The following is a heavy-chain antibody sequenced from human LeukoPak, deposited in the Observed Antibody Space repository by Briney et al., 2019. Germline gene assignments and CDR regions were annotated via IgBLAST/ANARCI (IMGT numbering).Heavy chain of an antibody. V-gene: IGHV3-74*01. J-gene: IGHJ3*02. Sequence: GGSLRLSCAASGFTFSSYSMNWVRQAPGKGLVWVSRINTDGSSTSYADSVKGRFTISRDNAKNTLYLQMNSLRAEDTAVYYCARAEYYDFWSGSYDAFDIWGQGTMVTVSS. CDR3: ARAEYYDFWSGSYDAFDI. CDR2: INTDGSST. D-gene: IGHD3-3*01. CDR1: GFTFSSYS.